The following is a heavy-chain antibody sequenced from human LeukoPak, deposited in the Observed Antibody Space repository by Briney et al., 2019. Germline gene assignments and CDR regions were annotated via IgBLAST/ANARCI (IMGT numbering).Heavy chain of an antibody. J-gene: IGHJ4*02. Sequence: PWETLTLPCTVSGGPISSYYWRWLRQPPGKGLEWIGYIYYSGTTNYNPSLKRRVPILLDKSKNQFSLQQSYVTAADPAVYYCARGVYIAAAQYGYWGQGTMVTVSS. D-gene: IGHD6-13*01. CDR2: IYYSGTT. CDR3: ARGVYIAAAQYGY. CDR1: GGPISSYY. V-gene: IGHV4-59*01.